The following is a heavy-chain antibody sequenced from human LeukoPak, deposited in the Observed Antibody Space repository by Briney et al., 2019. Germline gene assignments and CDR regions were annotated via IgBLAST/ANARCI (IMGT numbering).Heavy chain of an antibody. CDR2: IIGNAATT. J-gene: IGHJ4*02. CDR3: AKDRTPDGYYSIDY. D-gene: IGHD3-3*01. CDR1: GFTFSTYA. V-gene: IGHV3-23*01. Sequence: GGSLRLSCTASGFTFSTYAMNWVRQARGKGLQWGSLIIGNAATTAYADSVKGGFTISRDNSKNTLYLQMNSLRVEDTAVYYCAKDRTPDGYYSIDYWGQGILVTVSS.